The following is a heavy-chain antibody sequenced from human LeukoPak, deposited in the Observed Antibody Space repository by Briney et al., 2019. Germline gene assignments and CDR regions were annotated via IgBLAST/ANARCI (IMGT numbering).Heavy chain of an antibody. CDR3: ARVEMATINWFDP. CDR1: GGTFSSYA. V-gene: IGHV1-69*05. CDR2: NIPIFGTA. J-gene: IGHJ5*02. Sequence: SVKVSCKASGGTFSSYAISWVRQAPGQGLEWMGGNIPIFGTANYAQKFQGRVTITTDESTSTAYMELSSLRSEDTAVYYCARVEMATINWFDPWGQGTLVTVSS. D-gene: IGHD5-24*01.